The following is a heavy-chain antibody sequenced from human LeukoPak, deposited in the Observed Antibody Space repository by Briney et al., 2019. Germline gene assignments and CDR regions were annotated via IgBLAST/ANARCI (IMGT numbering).Heavy chain of an antibody. CDR1: GFTFSSYG. D-gene: IGHD6-19*01. V-gene: IGHV3-23*01. CDR2: ISGSGGST. Sequence: GGSLRLSCAASGFTFSSYGMSWVRQAPGKGLEWVSAISGSGGSTYYADSVKGRFTISRDNSKNTLYLQMNSLRAEDTALYYCAKRRADWYFDLWGRGTLVTVSS. CDR3: AKRRADWYFDL. J-gene: IGHJ2*01.